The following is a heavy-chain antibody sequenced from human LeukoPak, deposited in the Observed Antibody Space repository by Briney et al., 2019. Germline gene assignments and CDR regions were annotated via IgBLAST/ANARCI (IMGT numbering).Heavy chain of an antibody. CDR3: ARHLIYSYIPFDN. D-gene: IGHD3-16*02. V-gene: IGHV3-23*01. J-gene: IGHJ4*02. CDR2: ITGSGDNT. Sequence: PGGSLRLSCAASGFTFSGYAMSWVRQAPGKGLEWVSVITGSGDNTYYADSVRGRFTISRDNSKNTLYLQTNSLRAEDTAIYYCARHLIYSYIPFDNWGQGTLVTVSS. CDR1: GFTFSGYA.